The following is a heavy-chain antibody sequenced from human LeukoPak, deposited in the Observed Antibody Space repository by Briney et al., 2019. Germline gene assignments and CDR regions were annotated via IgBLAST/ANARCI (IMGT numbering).Heavy chain of an antibody. Sequence: SETLSLTCTVSGGFTSSSNYYWGWIRQPPGKGLEWIGGIHYSGNTYYNPSLKSRVAISVDTSKNQFSLKLSSVTAADTAVYYCARLGAGPTYYDFWSGYSSFYFDYWGQGTLVTVSS. J-gene: IGHJ4*02. D-gene: IGHD3-3*01. V-gene: IGHV4-39*01. CDR1: GGFTSSSNYY. CDR2: IHYSGNT. CDR3: ARLGAGPTYYDFWSGYSSFYFDY.